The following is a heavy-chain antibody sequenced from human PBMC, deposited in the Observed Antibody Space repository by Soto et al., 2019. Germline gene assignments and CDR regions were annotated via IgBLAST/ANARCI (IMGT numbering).Heavy chain of an antibody. D-gene: IGHD6-19*01. CDR2: IDSSGEK. J-gene: IGHJ5*02. CDR1: GLSITDSEMG. V-gene: IGHV2-26*01. CDR3: ARRHLAVAVSPWFDP. Sequence: QVTLKESGPVLVKPTEPLTLRCTVSGLSITDSEMGVSWIRQPPGQPLEWLAHIDSSGEKSYRTFLKSRLAISKDTSKRKIVLTMTNMDPADTATYYCARRHLAVAVSPWFDPWGQGIPVTVSS.